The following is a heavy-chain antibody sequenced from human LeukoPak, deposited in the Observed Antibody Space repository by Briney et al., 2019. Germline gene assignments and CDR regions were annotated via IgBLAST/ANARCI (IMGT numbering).Heavy chain of an antibody. CDR3: ARVPGTTGTTGFDP. J-gene: IGHJ5*02. D-gene: IGHD1-1*01. CDR2: IHHTGST. Sequence: SETLSLTCDVSGYSISSGYHWGWIRPPPGKGLEWIGSIHHTGSTYYKSSLKSRVTISIDTSKNQLSLKLSSVTAADTAVYYCARVPGTTGTTGFDPWGQGTLVTVSS. V-gene: IGHV4-38-2*01. CDR1: GYSISSGYH.